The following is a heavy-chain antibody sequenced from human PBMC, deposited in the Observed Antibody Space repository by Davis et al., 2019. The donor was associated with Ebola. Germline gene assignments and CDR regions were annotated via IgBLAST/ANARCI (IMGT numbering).Heavy chain of an antibody. V-gene: IGHV4-59*01. Sequence: MPSETLSPTCTVPGGSIRSYYWSWIRQPPGKGLEWIGYIYYSGSTNYNPSLKSRVTIPVDTSKNQFSLKLSSVTAADTAVYYCARTSYDFWSGYYTGNWFDPWGQGTLVTVSS. D-gene: IGHD3-3*01. CDR2: IYYSGST. CDR1: GGSIRSYY. J-gene: IGHJ5*01. CDR3: ARTSYDFWSGYYTGNWFDP.